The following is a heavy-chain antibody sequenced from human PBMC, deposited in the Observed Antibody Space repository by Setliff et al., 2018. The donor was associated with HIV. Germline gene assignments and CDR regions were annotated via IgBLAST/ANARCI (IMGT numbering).Heavy chain of an antibody. CDR3: ASGYCIAVACSRAFET. V-gene: IGHV3-23*01. CDR2: ISGGGGST. Sequence: PGGSLRLSCATSGFLFTRYAMSWVRQAPGKGLEWVSTISGGGGSTYDAESVKGRFTISRDNSKSTLYLQMNSLRAGDTAIYYCASGYCIAVACSRAFETWCQGTMVTVSS. CDR1: GFLFTRYA. J-gene: IGHJ3*02. D-gene: IGHD2-15*01.